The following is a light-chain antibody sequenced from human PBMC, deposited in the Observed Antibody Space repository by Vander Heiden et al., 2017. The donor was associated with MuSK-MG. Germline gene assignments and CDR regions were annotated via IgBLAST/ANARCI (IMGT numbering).Light chain of an antibody. CDR2: GAT. V-gene: IGLV1-40*01. Sequence: QPVLTQPPSVSGAPGQRVTISCVGASSNIGAGYDVHWYKHLPGAAPTRLIEGATNRPSGVPARVSGDKADASASRKINGLQAEDEADDFCQSSDRSLRDGVFGGGTKVTVL. CDR1: SSNIGAGYD. CDR3: QSSDRSLRDGV. J-gene: IGLJ3*02.